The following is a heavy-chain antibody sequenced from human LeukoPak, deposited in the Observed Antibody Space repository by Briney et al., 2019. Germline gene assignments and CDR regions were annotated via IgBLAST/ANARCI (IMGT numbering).Heavy chain of an antibody. CDR3: ARDGYNRDTFDY. V-gene: IGHV1-69*13. CDR2: IIPIFGTA. J-gene: IGHJ4*02. CDR1: GGTFSSYA. Sequence: ASVKVSCKASGGTFSSYAISWVRQAPGQGLEWMGGIIPIFGTANYAQKFQGRVTITADESTSTAYMELSSLRSEDTAVYYCARDGYNRDTFDYWGQGTLVTVS. D-gene: IGHD5-24*01.